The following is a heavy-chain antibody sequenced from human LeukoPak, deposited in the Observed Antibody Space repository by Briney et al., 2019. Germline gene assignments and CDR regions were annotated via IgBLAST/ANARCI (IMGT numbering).Heavy chain of an antibody. J-gene: IGHJ4*02. Sequence: GRSLRLSCPASGFTFSSYGMHWVRQAPGKELEWVAVISYDGSNKYYADSVKGRFTISRDNSKNTLYLQMNSLRAEDTAVYYCAKDPQAAAVAGPDYWGQGTLVTVSS. CDR2: ISYDGSNK. CDR3: AKDPQAAAVAGPDY. D-gene: IGHD6-19*01. V-gene: IGHV3-30*18. CDR1: GFTFSSYG.